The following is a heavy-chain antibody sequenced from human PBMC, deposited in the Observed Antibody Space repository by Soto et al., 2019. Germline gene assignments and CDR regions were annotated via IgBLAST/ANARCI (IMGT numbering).Heavy chain of an antibody. V-gene: IGHV1-69*06. CDR3: TYGSGSYSPPNYSYYGTVV. J-gene: IGHJ6*02. CDR1: GGTFSTYA. D-gene: IGHD3-10*01. Sequence: SVKVSCKASGGTFSTYALSWVRQAPGQGLEWMGGIIPVFGTANYAQKFQGRVTITADKSTSTAYMELSSLRSEDTAGYYCTYGSGSYSPPNYSYYGTVVWG. CDR2: IIPVFGTA.